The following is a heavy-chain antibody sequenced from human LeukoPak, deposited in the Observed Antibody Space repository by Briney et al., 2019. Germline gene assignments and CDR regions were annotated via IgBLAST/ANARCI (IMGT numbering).Heavy chain of an antibody. Sequence: PGGSLRLSCAASGFTFSSYAMHWVRQAPGKGLEYVSAISSNGGSTDYANSVKGRFTISRDNSKNTLYLQMGSLRAEDMAVYYCARDPMATIGDYFDYWGQGTLVTVSS. J-gene: IGHJ4*02. D-gene: IGHD5-24*01. CDR2: ISSNGGST. V-gene: IGHV3-64*01. CDR3: ARDPMATIGDYFDY. CDR1: GFTFSSYA.